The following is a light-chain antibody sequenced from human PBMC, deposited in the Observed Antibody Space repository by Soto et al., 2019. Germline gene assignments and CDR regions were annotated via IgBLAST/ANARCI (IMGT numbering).Light chain of an antibody. CDR1: QSISNW. V-gene: IGKV1-5*03. J-gene: IGKJ1*01. CDR3: QEYNNNWT. CDR2: KAS. Sequence: DIQITHSPSTLSASVGDRVTITCRASQSISNWLAWYQQKPGKAPKLLIYKASSLESGVPSRFSGSGSGTEFTLTISSLQPDDFGTYYCQEYNNNWTLGQGTKVDIK.